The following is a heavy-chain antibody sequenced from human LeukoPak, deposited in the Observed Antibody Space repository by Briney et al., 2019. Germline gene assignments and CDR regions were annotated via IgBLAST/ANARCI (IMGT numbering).Heavy chain of an antibody. CDR2: ISGSGGST. D-gene: IGHD1/OR15-1a*01. V-gene: IGHV3-23*01. CDR1: GFTFSSYS. CDR3: ATSSYYYYYMDV. Sequence: GGSLRLSCAASGFTFSSYSMNWVRQAPGKGLEWVSAISGSGGSTYYADSVKGRFTISRDNSKNTLYLQMNSLRAEDTAVYYCATSSYYYYYMDVWGKGTTVTVSS. J-gene: IGHJ6*03.